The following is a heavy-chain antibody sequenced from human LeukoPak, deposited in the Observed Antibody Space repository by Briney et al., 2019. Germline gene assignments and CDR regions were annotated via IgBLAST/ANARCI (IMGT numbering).Heavy chain of an antibody. CDR1: GGSISSYY. Sequence: SETLSLTCTVSGGSISSYYWSWIRQPPGKGLEWIGSMYYSGSTNYKPSLKSRVTISVDTSKNQFSLKLSSVTAADTAVYYCARDAIVGATNWFDPWGQGTLVTVSS. V-gene: IGHV4-59*12. CDR2: MYYSGST. J-gene: IGHJ5*02. CDR3: ARDAIVGATNWFDP. D-gene: IGHD1-26*01.